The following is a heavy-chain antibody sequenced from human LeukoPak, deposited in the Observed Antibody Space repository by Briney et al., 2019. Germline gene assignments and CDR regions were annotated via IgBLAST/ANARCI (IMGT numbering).Heavy chain of an antibody. J-gene: IGHJ4*02. CDR1: GFTFSSYG. V-gene: IGHV3-30*18. D-gene: IGHD6-19*01. CDR3: AKDKGSSGWSGDY. Sequence: TGGSLRLSCAASGFTFSSYGMHWVRQAPGKVLEWVAVISYDGSNKYYADSVKGRFTISRDNSKNTLYLQMNSLRAEDTAVYYCAKDKGSSGWSGDYWGQGTLVTVSS. CDR2: ISYDGSNK.